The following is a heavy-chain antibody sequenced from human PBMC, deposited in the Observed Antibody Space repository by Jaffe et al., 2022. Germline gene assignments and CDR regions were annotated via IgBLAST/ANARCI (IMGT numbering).Heavy chain of an antibody. D-gene: IGHD3-16*02. Sequence: EVQLLESGGGLVQPGGSLRLSCAASGFTFSSYAMSWVRQAPGKGLEWVSAISGSGGSTYYADSVKGRFTISRDNSKNTLYLQMNSLRAEDTAVYYCAKEPDYDYIWGSYRLFLAPPHFDYWGQGTLVTVSS. CDR3: AKEPDYDYIWGSYRLFLAPPHFDY. J-gene: IGHJ4*02. CDR1: GFTFSSYA. CDR2: ISGSGGST. V-gene: IGHV3-23*01.